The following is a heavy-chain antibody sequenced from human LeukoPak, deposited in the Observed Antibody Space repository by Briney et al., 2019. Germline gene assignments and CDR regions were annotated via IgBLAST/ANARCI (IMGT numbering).Heavy chain of an antibody. V-gene: IGHV4-34*01. D-gene: IGHD2-21*01. J-gene: IGHJ6*03. CDR2: INHSGST. Sequence: SETLSLTCAVYGGSCSGYYWSWIRQPPGKGLEWIGEINHSGSTNYNPSLKSRVTISVDTSKNQFSLKLSSVTAADTAVYYCARGQGDLVVGRYYYYYMDVWGKGTTVTVSS. CDR3: ARGQGDLVVGRYYYYYMDV. CDR1: GGSCSGYY.